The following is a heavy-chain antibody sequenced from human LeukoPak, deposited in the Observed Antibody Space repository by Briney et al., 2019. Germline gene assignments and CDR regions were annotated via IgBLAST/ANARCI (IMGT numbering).Heavy chain of an antibody. Sequence: PSETLSLTCTASGGSISSYYWSWIRQPPGKGLEWIGYIYYSGSTNYNPSLKSRVTISVDTSKNQFSLKLSSVTAADTAVYYCARADPYYFDYWGQGTLVTVSS. J-gene: IGHJ4*02. V-gene: IGHV4-59*01. CDR3: ARADPYYFDY. CDR2: IYYSGST. CDR1: GGSISSYY.